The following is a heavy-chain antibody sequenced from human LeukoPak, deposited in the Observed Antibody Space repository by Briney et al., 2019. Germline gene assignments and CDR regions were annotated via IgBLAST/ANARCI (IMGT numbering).Heavy chain of an antibody. CDR1: GFSFSNYA. V-gene: IGHV3-23*01. Sequence: GGSLRLSCAASGFSFSNYAMSWDRQAPGKGLEWVSVIGGSGGWIHYTDSVKGRFTISRDNSNSILYLQMNSLRAEDTAVYFCAKDPTGYSSKWGQGTLVTVSS. CDR2: IGGSGGWI. CDR3: AKDPTGYSSK. D-gene: IGHD6-19*01. J-gene: IGHJ4*02.